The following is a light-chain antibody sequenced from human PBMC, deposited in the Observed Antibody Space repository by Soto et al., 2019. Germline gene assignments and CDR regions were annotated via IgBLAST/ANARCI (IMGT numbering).Light chain of an antibody. CDR1: QSVGRT. CDR2: GAS. CDR3: QQYNNWPPYT. V-gene: IGKV3-15*01. Sequence: EIVMTRSPATLSVSPGERATLFCRASQSVGRTLAWYQQKPGQSPRLLVDGASTRDNGTPATFSGSGSGTEFTLTLSSLQSEDAAGYYCQQYNNWPPYTFGQGTNVDSK. J-gene: IGKJ2*01.